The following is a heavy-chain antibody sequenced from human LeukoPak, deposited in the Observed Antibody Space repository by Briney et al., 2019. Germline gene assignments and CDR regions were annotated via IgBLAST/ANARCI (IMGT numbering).Heavy chain of an antibody. CDR1: GFTFSSYG. D-gene: IGHD4-11*01. J-gene: IGHJ6*02. CDR3: AKGLQTNYYYYHAMDV. Sequence: AGGSLRLSCAASGFTFSSYGMHWARQAPGKGLEWLAVISYDGTNKDYADSVKGRFTISRDNSKNTLYLQVNSLRAEDTAVYYCAKGLQTNYYYYHAMDVWAKGPRSPSP. CDR2: ISYDGTNK. V-gene: IGHV3-30*18.